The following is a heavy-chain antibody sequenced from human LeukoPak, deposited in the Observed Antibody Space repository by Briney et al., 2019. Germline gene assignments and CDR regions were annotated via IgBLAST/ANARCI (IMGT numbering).Heavy chain of an antibody. V-gene: IGHV3-21*01. J-gene: IGHJ3*02. CDR1: GFSFSNYD. CDR2: ISITSRYI. Sequence: GGSLRLSCTASGFSFSNYDMNWVRQTPGKGLEWVSSISITSRYIYYADSAKGRFTVSRDNARAPLYLQMNDLRAEDTARYHCARGGYTMIRADPFDIWGQGTMVTVSS. CDR3: ARGGYTMIRADPFDI. D-gene: IGHD3-22*01.